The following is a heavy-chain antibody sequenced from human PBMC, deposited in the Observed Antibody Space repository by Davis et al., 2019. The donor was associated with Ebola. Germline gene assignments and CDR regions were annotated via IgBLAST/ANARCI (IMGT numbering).Heavy chain of an antibody. J-gene: IGHJ4*02. CDR3: TKGVNYYDSSGNDY. CDR1: GFTFSSYA. Sequence: GESLKISCAASGFTFSSYAMHWVRQAPGKGLEWVAVISYDGSNKYYADSVKGRFTISRDNSKNTLYLQMNSLRAEDTAVYYCTKGVNYYDSSGNDYWGQGTLVTVSS. CDR2: ISYDGSNK. D-gene: IGHD3-22*01. V-gene: IGHV3-30-3*01.